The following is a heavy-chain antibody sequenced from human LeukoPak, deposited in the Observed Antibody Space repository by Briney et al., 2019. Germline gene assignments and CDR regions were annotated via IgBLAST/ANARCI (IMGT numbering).Heavy chain of an antibody. CDR1: GFTFSSYW. V-gene: IGHV3-21*01. CDR2: ISGSGGYI. CDR3: ARASDYDSVWGSYRYYDWFDP. D-gene: IGHD3-16*02. Sequence: GGSLRLSCAASGFTFSSYWMHWVRQAPGKGLEWVSSISGSGGYIYHADSVRGRFTISRDNAKNSLYLQMNSLRADDTAVYYCARASDYDSVWGSYRYYDWFDPWGQGTLVTVSS. J-gene: IGHJ5*02.